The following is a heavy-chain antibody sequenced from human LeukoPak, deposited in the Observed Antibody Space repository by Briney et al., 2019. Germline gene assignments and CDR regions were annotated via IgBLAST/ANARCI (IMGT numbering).Heavy chain of an antibody. CDR2: INHSGST. D-gene: IGHD5-18*01. J-gene: IGHJ4*02. Sequence: PSETPSLTCAVYGGSFSGYYWSWIRQPPGKGLEWIGEINHSGSTNYNPSLKSRVTISVDTSKNQFSLKLSSVTAADTAVYYCARGSSGPWIQLWSVKFDYWGQGTLVTVSS. CDR3: ARGSSGPWIQLWSVKFDY. V-gene: IGHV4-34*01. CDR1: GGSFSGYY.